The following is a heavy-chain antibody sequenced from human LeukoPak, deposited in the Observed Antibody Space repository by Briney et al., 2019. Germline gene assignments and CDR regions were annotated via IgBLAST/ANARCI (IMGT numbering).Heavy chain of an antibody. CDR2: ISYDGSNK. CDR3: AKLYSSGWPLECMDV. J-gene: IGHJ6*02. CDR1: GFTFSSYG. D-gene: IGHD6-19*01. V-gene: IGHV3-30*18. Sequence: PGGSLKLSCAASGFTFSSYGMHWVRQAPGKGLEWVAVISYDGSNKYYADSVKGRFTISRDNSKNTLYLQMNSLRAEDTAVYYCAKLYSSGWPLECMDVWGQGTTVTVSS.